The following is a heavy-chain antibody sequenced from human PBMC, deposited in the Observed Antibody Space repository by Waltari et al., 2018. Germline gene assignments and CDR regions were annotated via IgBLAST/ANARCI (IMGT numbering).Heavy chain of an antibody. CDR2: IYPGDSDT. Sequence: EVQLVQSGAEVTKPGASLKISCKGSGYSFTSYWIGWVRQMPGKGLEWMGIIYPGDSDTRYSPSVQGQVTISADKSISTAYLQWSSLKASDTAMYYCATFGGATVTRGYFDYWGQGALVTVSS. CDR3: ATFGGATVTRGYFDY. V-gene: IGHV5-51*03. J-gene: IGHJ4*02. CDR1: GYSFTSYW. D-gene: IGHD4-17*01.